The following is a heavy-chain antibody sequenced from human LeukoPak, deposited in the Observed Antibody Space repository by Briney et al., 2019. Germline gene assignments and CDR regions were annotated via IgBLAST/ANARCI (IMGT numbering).Heavy chain of an antibody. CDR2: ISANGANT. D-gene: IGHD5-12*01. CDR1: GFTFDNYG. J-gene: IGHJ4*02. Sequence: PGGSLRLSCAASGFTFDNYGMTWVRQAPGKGLEWVSLISANGANTYFADSVKGRFTISRDNSKKTLYLQMNSLRAEDTAVYYCAKGVATILDYWVQGTLVIVSS. CDR3: AKGVATILDY. V-gene: IGHV3-23*01.